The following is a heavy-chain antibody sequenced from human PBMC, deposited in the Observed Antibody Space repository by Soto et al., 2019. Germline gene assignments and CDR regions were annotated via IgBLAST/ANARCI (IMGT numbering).Heavy chain of an antibody. CDR2: IYYSGST. D-gene: IGHD2-2*01. CDR1: GGSISSSSYY. V-gene: IGHV4-39*01. J-gene: IGHJ5*02. Sequence: SETLSLTCTVSGGSISSSSYYWGWIRQPPGKGLEWIGSIYYSGSTYYNPSLKSRVTISVDTSKNQFSLKLSSVTAADTAVYYCARRRRGRPGGFDPWGQGTLVTLSS. CDR3: ARRRRGRPGGFDP.